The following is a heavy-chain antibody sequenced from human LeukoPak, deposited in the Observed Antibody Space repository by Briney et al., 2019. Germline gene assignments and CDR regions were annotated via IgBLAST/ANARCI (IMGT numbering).Heavy chain of an antibody. V-gene: IGHV4-34*01. D-gene: IGHD6-13*01. CDR1: GGSFSGYY. Sequence: SETLSLTCAVYGGSFSGYYWSWIRQPPGKGLEWIGEINHSGSTNYNPSLKSRVTISVDTSKNQFSLKLSSVTAADTAVYYYARGIKRGSSSNPFDYWGQGTLVTVSS. J-gene: IGHJ4*02. CDR3: ARGIKRGSSSNPFDY. CDR2: INHSGST.